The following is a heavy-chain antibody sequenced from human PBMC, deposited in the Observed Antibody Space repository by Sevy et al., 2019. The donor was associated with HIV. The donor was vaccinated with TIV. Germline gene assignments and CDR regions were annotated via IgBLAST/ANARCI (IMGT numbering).Heavy chain of an antibody. D-gene: IGHD3-22*01. CDR1: GFTFSSYE. V-gene: IGHV3-48*03. CDR3: ASEYDCSGYYDY. J-gene: IGHJ4*02. Sequence: GGSLRLSCAASGFTFSSYEMNWVRQAPGKGLEWVSYISSSGSTIYYADSVKGRFTISRDNAKNSLYLQMNSLRAEDTAVYYCASEYDCSGYYDYRGQGTLVTVSS. CDR2: ISSSGSTI.